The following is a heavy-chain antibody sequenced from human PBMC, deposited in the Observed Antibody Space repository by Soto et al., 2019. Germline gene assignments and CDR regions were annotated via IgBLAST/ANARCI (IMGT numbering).Heavy chain of an antibody. D-gene: IGHD3-9*01. J-gene: IGHJ4*01. Sequence: GSLRLSCAASGFTFSNAWMSWVRQAPGKGLQWVGHIKSKADGGTTDYAPPVKGRFTISRDDSKDTLYLQMSSLKSEDTGVYYCTTLRDYDILTGYHPSWGQGTLVTVSS. CDR3: TTLRDYDILTGYHPS. V-gene: IGHV3-15*01. CDR1: GFTFSNAW. CDR2: IKSKADGGTT.